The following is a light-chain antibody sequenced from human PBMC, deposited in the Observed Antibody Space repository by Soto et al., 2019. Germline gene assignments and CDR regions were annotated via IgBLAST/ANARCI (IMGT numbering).Light chain of an antibody. V-gene: IGLV2-14*01. J-gene: IGLJ2*01. CDR3: SSYTSSSTPVV. Sequence: QSALTQPASVSGSPGQSITISCTGTSSDVGGYNYVSWYQQHPGKATKLMIYDVSNRPSGVSNRFSGSKSGNTASLTISGPQAEDEADYYCSSYTSSSTPVVFGGGTKLTVL. CDR1: SSDVGGYNY. CDR2: DVS.